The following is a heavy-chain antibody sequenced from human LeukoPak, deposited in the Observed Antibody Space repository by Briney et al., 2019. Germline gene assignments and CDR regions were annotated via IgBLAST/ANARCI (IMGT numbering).Heavy chain of an antibody. J-gene: IGHJ4*02. D-gene: IGHD5-24*01. CDR3: ARGSGSGDGYNYSDY. V-gene: IGHV3-15*01. Sequence: PGGSLRLSCAASGFTFSNAWMSWVRQAPGKGLEWVGRIKSKTDGGTTDYAAPVKGRFTISRDDSKNTLYLQMNSLKTEDTAVYYCARGSGSGDGYNYSDYWGQGTLVTVSS. CDR2: IKSKTDGGTT. CDR1: GFTFSNAW.